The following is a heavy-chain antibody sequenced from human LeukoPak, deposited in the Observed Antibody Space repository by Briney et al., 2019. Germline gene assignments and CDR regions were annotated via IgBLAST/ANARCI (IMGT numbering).Heavy chain of an antibody. V-gene: IGHV4-61*01. CDR2: IYYSGST. CDR3: ARVSTTSYYYYGMDV. CDR1: GDSVSSGSYY. Sequence: SETLSLTCTVSGDSVSSGSYYWSWIRQPPGKGLEWIGCIYYSGSTNYNPSLKSRVTISVDTSKNQFSLKLSSVAAADTAVYYCARVSTTSYYYYGMDVWGKGTTVTVSS. D-gene: IGHD1-1*01. J-gene: IGHJ6*04.